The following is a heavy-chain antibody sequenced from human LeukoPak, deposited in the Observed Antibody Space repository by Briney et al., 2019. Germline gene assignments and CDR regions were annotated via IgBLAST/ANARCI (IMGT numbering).Heavy chain of an antibody. CDR2: ISSSGSTI. D-gene: IGHD2-2*01. V-gene: IGHV3-11*04. J-gene: IGHJ4*02. Sequence: GGSLRLSCAASGFTFSDYYMSWIRQAPGKGLEWVSYISSSGSTIYYADSVKGRFTISRDNAKNSLYLQMNSLRAEDTAVYYCARRGYWGYCSSTSCYEGPPDGVDYWGQGTLVTVSS. CDR3: ARRGYWGYCSSTSCYEGPPDGVDY. CDR1: GFTFSDYY.